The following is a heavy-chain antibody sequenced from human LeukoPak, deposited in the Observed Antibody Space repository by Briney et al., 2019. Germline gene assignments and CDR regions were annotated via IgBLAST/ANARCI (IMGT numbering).Heavy chain of an antibody. CDR1: GFTFSSYA. V-gene: IGHV3-23*01. CDR3: AKIGGVYYYGMDV. Sequence: GGSLRLSCAASGFTFSSYAMSWVRQAPGKGLEWVSALSGSGGSTYHADSVKGRFTISRDNSKNTLYLQMNSLRAEDTAVYYCAKIGGVYYYGMDVWGQGTTVTVSS. CDR2: LSGSGGST. J-gene: IGHJ6*02.